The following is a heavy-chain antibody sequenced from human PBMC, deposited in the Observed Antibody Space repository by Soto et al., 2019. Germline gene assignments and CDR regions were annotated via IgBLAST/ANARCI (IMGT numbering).Heavy chain of an antibody. Sequence: SVKVSCKASGGTFSSSAISWVRQAPGQGLQWMGGIIPIFGTASYAQKFQGRVRMTADESTSTAYMELSSLSSEDTAVYYCARAPRIVGSTAFDYWVQGTLVTVSS. J-gene: IGHJ4*02. D-gene: IGHD1-26*01. CDR1: GGTFSSSA. CDR3: ARAPRIVGSTAFDY. V-gene: IGHV1-69*13. CDR2: IIPIFGTA.